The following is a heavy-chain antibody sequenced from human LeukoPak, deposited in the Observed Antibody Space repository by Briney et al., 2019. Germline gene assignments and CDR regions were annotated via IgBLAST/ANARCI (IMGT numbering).Heavy chain of an antibody. Sequence: ASVKVSCKASGYTFTSYGIRWVRQAPGQGLEWMGWISAYNGNTNYAQKLQGRVTMTPDTSTSTAYMELRSLRSDDTAVYYCARLGGYYYDSGGYQFDYWGQGTLVTVSS. V-gene: IGHV1-18*01. D-gene: IGHD3-22*01. CDR2: ISAYNGNT. J-gene: IGHJ4*02. CDR1: GYTFTSYG. CDR3: ARLGGYYYDSGGYQFDY.